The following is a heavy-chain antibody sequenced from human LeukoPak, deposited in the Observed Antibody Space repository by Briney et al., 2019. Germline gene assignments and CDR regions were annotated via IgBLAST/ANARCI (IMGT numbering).Heavy chain of an antibody. CDR1: GFTFTSYT. CDR3: AHLGYDILTGYYN. CDR2: ISSSSNYI. V-gene: IGHV3-21*04. Sequence: GESLRLSCAASGFTFTSYTMNWVRQAPGKGLEWVSSISSSSNYIYYADSVKGRFTISRDNAKNSLYLQMNSLGAEDTAVYYCAHLGYDILTGYYNWGQGTLVFVSS. J-gene: IGHJ4*02. D-gene: IGHD3-9*01.